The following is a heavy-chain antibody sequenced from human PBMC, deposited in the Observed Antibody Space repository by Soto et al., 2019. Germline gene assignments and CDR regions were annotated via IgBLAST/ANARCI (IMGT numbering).Heavy chain of an antibody. Sequence: ASVKVSCKASGYTFTSYDINWVRQATGQGLEWMGWMNPNSGNTGYAQKFQGRVTMTRNTSISTAYMGLSSLRSEDTAVYYCARGLNTATYYDFWRGTWGHYYYMDVWGKGTTVTVSS. J-gene: IGHJ6*03. D-gene: IGHD3-3*01. V-gene: IGHV1-8*01. CDR2: MNPNSGNT. CDR1: GYTFTSYD. CDR3: ARGLNTATYYDFWRGTWGHYYYMDV.